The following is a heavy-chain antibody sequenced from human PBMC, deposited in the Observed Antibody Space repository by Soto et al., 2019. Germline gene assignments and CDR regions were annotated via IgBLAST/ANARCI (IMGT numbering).Heavy chain of an antibody. Sequence: VQLVESGGTLVQPGGSLRLSCAASGFTFSDHYMDWVRQAPGKGLEWVSGLSGSGDTAYYADSVRGQFTISRDNSKNTLYLQMNSLRVEDTAVYFCARGEVVPAAVGSFFDCWGQGTLVTVSS. CDR2: LSGSGDTA. J-gene: IGHJ4*02. V-gene: IGHV3-23*04. D-gene: IGHD2-2*01. CDR1: GFTFSDHY. CDR3: ARGEVVPAAVGSFFDC.